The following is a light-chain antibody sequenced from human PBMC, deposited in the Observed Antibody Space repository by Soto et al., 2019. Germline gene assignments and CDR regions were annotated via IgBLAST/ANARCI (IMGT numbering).Light chain of an antibody. CDR1: TGDVTSTHY. V-gene: IGLV7-46*01. J-gene: IGLJ3*02. Sequence: QAVVTQEPSLTVSPGGKVTLTCGSSTGDVTSTHYPYWFQQKPGQAPTTLIYDTNNRHSWTPARFSGSLLGGRAALSLSGAQPEDEADYYCLLSYSGARVFGGGTKLTVL. CDR3: LLSYSGARV. CDR2: DTN.